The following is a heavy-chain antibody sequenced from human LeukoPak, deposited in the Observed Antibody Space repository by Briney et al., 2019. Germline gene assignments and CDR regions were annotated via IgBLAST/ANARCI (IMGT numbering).Heavy chain of an antibody. Sequence: ASVKVSCKASGGTFSSYAISWVRQAPGQGLEWMGRIIPILGIANYAQKFQGRVTITADKSTSTAYMELSSLRSEDTAVYYCARVGYCSGGSCYSGNWFDPWGQGTLVTVSS. D-gene: IGHD2-15*01. CDR3: ARVGYCSGGSCYSGNWFDP. CDR1: GGTFSSYA. J-gene: IGHJ5*02. V-gene: IGHV1-69*04. CDR2: IIPILGIA.